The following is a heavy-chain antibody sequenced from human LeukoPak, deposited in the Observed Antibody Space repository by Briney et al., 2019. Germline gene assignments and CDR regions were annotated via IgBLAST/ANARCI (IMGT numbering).Heavy chain of an antibody. CDR2: IIPIFGTA. J-gene: IGHJ4*02. CDR3: ARDLAVSYDILTGYTAGFDY. Sequence: SVKVSCKASGGTFSSYAISWVRQAPGQGLEWMGGIIPIFGTANYAQKFQGRVTITADESTSTAYMELSSLRSEDTAVYYCARDLAVSYDILTGYTAGFDYWGQGTLVTVSS. CDR1: GGTFSSYA. D-gene: IGHD3-9*01. V-gene: IGHV1-69*01.